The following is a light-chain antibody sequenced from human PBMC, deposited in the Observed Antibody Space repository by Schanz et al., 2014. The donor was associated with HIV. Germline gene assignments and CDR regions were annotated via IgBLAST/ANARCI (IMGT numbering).Light chain of an antibody. CDR2: GNG. CDR3: QSYDSSLRASV. Sequence: QSVLAQPPSVSGAPGQDVTISCTGSTSNIGATFHVHWYQQLPGKAPKLLISGNGGRPSGVPDRFSVSSSGTSASLAISGLQSEDEADYYCQSYDSSLRASVFGGGTKLTVL. CDR1: TSNIGATFH. V-gene: IGLV1-40*01. J-gene: IGLJ3*02.